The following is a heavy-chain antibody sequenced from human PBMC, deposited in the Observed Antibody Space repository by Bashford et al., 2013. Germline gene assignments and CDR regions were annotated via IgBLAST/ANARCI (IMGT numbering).Heavy chain of an antibody. V-gene: IGHV4-4*02. CDR2: ISHSEAT. Sequence: SETLSLTCTVSRGSMSSNIWWSWVRQPPGKGLEWIGEISHSEATNYNPSLNGRLTLSLDKSKKQISLHLTSVTAADTAVYFYASCGLRSFDWSWGQGTLVTVSS. CDR1: RGSMSSNIW. CDR3: ASCGLRSFDWS. D-gene: IGHD3-9*01. J-gene: IGHJ4*02.